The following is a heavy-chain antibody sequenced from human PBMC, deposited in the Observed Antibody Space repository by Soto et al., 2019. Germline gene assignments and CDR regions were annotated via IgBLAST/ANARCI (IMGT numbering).Heavy chain of an antibody. CDR1: GYTLTSYG. V-gene: IGHV1-18*04. J-gene: IGHJ6*02. D-gene: IGHD2-15*01. CDR3: AKGYCSGGSCHGKYYYYYYGMDV. CDR2: ISAYNGNT. Sequence: XPVKVACKASGYTLTSYGISWVRQSPGQGLEWMGWISAYNGNTSYAQKLQGRVTITRDTSASTAYMELSSLRSEDTAVYYCAKGYCSGGSCHGKYYYYYYGMDVCGQGTTVTVTS.